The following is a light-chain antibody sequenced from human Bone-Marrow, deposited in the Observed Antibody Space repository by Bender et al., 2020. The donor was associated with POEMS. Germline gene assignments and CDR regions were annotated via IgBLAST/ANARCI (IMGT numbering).Light chain of an antibody. CDR2: EVS. CDR1: SSDVGGYNL. CDR3: SSYTSSSTVV. J-gene: IGLJ2*01. V-gene: IGLV2-14*02. Sequence: QSALTQPASVSGSPGQSITISCTGTSSDVGGYNLVSWYQQHPGKAPELMIYEVSNRPSGVSNRFSGSKSGNTASLTISGLQAEDEADYYCSSYTSSSTVVFGGGTKLTVL.